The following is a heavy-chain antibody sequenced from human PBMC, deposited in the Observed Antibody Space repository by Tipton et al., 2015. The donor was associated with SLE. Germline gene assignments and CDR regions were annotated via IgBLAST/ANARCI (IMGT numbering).Heavy chain of an antibody. V-gene: IGHV4-31*03. D-gene: IGHD5-18*01. Sequence: TLSLTCTVSGGSISTGGAYYWSWIRQHPGKGLEWIGYIYYTGITYYNPSLKSRIMLSVDTSKNQFSLKLSSVTAADTAVYYCARKDTTMVWGDYYYGMDVWGQGTTVTVSS. CDR1: GGSISTGGAYY. CDR3: ARKDTTMVWGDYYYGMDV. CDR2: IYYTGIT. J-gene: IGHJ6*02.